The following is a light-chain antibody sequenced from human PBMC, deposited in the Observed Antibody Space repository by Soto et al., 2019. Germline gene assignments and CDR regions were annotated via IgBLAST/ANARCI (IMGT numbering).Light chain of an antibody. CDR3: LQHNSYPLT. V-gene: IGKV1-5*03. J-gene: IGKJ5*01. CDR1: QSIVGW. Sequence: DIHMTQSPSALSASVGDRVTGTGRASQSIVGWLAWYQQKPGKAPKVLIYKTSSLESGVPSRFSGSGSGTEFTLTISSLQPEDFATYYCLQHNSYPLTFGQGTRLEIK. CDR2: KTS.